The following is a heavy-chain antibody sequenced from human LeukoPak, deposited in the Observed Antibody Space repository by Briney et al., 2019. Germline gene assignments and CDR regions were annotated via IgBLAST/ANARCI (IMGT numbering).Heavy chain of an antibody. CDR1: GFSLSTYA. D-gene: IGHD1-26*01. J-gene: IGHJ6*03. CDR2: IIAGGATI. V-gene: IGHV3-23*01. CDR3: AKDSGGTYFYYYFCMDG. Sequence: PGGSLRLSCAASGFSLSTYAMSSVRPAPGEGLEWVSAIIAGGATIYYADSVKGRFTLSRDNSKNTLYLHMNSLRAEDTAIYYCAKDSGGTYFYYYFCMDGWGKGTTVTVYS.